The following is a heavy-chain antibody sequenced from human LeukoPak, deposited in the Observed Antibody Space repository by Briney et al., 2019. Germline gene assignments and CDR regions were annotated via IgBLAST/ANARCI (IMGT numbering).Heavy chain of an antibody. J-gene: IGHJ4*02. CDR2: IYTSGST. CDR3: ARERSSGWYGYYFDY. CDR1: GGSNSSYY. Sequence: PSETLTLACTVSGGSNSSYYWSWIRQPAGKALEWIGRIYTSGSTNYNPSLKSRVTMSVDTSKNQFSLKLSSVTAADTAVYYCARERSSGWYGYYFDYWGQGTLVTVSS. V-gene: IGHV4-4*07. D-gene: IGHD6-19*01.